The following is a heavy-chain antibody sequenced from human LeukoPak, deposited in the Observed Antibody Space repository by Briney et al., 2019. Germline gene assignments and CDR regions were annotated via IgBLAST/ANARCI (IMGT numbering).Heavy chain of an antibody. D-gene: IGHD2-15*01. Sequence: PGGSLRLSCAASGFTFTNYAMNWLRQAPGKRLEWVSVISGGGDTTYYADSVKGRFTISRDNSKNTVDLQMNSLTAEDTAVYYCAKVVVPASWDMNFDNWGQGTLVTVSS. J-gene: IGHJ4*02. CDR2: ISGGGDTT. CDR1: GFTFTNYA. CDR3: AKVVVPASWDMNFDN. V-gene: IGHV3-23*01.